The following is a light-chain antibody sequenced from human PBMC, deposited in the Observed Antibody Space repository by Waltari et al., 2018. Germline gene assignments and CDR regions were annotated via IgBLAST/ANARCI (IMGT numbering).Light chain of an antibody. Sequence: QSALTQPPSVSGSPGQSVTISCTGTSRDVGSYNFVSWYQQHPDKAPKLLIYDVNKRPSGVPDRFSGSKSGNTASLTISGLQGEDEADYYCCSYAGSYTYVFGTGTKVTAL. CDR1: SRDVGSYNF. CDR2: DVN. J-gene: IGLJ1*01. V-gene: IGLV2-11*01. CDR3: CSYAGSYTYV.